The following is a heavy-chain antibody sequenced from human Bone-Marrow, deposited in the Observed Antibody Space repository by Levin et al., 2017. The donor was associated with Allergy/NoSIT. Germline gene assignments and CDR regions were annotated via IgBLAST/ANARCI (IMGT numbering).Heavy chain of an antibody. CDR1: GFTFSSYS. D-gene: IGHD2-21*01. CDR2: ISSSSSTI. Sequence: HGESLKISCAASGFTFSSYSMNWVRQAPGKGLEWVSYISSSSSTIYYADSVKGRFTISRDNAKNSLYLQMNSLRDEDTAVYYCARAAPHISYYDYGMDVWGQGTTVTVSS. CDR3: ARAAPHISYYDYGMDV. J-gene: IGHJ6*02. V-gene: IGHV3-48*02.